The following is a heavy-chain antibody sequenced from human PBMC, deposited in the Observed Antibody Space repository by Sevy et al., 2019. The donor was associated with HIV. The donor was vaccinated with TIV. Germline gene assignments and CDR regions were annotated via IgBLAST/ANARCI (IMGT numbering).Heavy chain of an antibody. CDR2: FDPEDGDPEDGKT. CDR1: GYTLAKFS. V-gene: IGHV1-24*01. D-gene: IGHD3-22*01. CDR3: ATTKDYYDSSGYPFDY. Sequence: ASVKVSCKVSGYTLAKFSIHWVRQAPGKGLEWMTSFDPEDGDPEDGKTIYAQKFLGRVTMTEDTSTDTAYMELSSLRSDDTAVYYCATTKDYYDSSGYPFDYWGQGTLVTLSS. J-gene: IGHJ4*02.